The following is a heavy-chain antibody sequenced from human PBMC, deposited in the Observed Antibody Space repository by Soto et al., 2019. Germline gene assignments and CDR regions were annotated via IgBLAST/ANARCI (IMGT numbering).Heavy chain of an antibody. J-gene: IGHJ4*02. CDR2: ISGSDGST. CDR3: AKDPGEFDY. CDR1: GFTFSSYA. Sequence: GGSLRLSCAASGFTFSSYAMNWVRQAPGKGLEWVSGISGSDGSTYYADSVKGRFTISRDNSKKTLYLQMNSLRAEDTAIYYCAKDPGEFDYWGQGTLVTVSS. V-gene: IGHV3-23*01. D-gene: IGHD3-10*01.